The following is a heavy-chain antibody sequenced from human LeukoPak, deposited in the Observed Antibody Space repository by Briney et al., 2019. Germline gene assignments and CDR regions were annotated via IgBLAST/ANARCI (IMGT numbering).Heavy chain of an antibody. CDR3: ASNYWYYYGSGSDDAFDI. D-gene: IGHD3-10*01. J-gene: IGHJ3*02. V-gene: IGHV3-11*01. Sequence: GGSLRLSCAASGFTFSDYYTSWIRQAPGKGLEWVSYISSSGSTIYYADSVKGRFTISRDNAKNSLYLQMNSLRAEDTAVYYCASNYWYYYGSGSDDAFDIWGQGTMVTVSS. CDR2: ISSSGSTI. CDR1: GFTFSDYY.